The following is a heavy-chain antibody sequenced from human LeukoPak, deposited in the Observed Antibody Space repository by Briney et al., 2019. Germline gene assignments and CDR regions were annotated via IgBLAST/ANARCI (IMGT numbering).Heavy chain of an antibody. Sequence: GESLKISCKASGYSFTNYWFGWVRQMPGKGLEWMGNIYPGDSHTRYSPSFQGQVTTSADKSISTAYLQWSSLKASDTAMYYCARLDRADCSSKRCSRGSGGFDIWGQGTMVTVSS. CDR2: IYPGDSHT. J-gene: IGHJ3*02. D-gene: IGHD2-2*01. CDR3: ARLDRADCSSKRCSRGSGGFDI. CDR1: GYSFTNYW. V-gene: IGHV5-51*01.